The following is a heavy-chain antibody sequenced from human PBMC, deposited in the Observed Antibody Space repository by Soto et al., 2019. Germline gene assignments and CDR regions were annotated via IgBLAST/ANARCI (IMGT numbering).Heavy chain of an antibody. V-gene: IGHV1-69*02. Sequence: QVQLVQSGAEVKKPGSSVKVSCKASGGTFSSYTISWVRQAPGQGLEWMGRIIPILGIANYAQKFQGRVTITADKSTSTAYMELSSLRSEDTAVYYCASDQGDSSTFDYWGQGTLVTVSS. D-gene: IGHD6-13*01. CDR2: IIPILGIA. CDR1: GGTFSSYT. CDR3: ASDQGDSSTFDY. J-gene: IGHJ4*02.